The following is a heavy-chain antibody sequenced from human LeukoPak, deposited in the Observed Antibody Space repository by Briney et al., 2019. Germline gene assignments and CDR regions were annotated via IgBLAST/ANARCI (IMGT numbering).Heavy chain of an antibody. CDR3: ARDRGSGSRHFDS. D-gene: IGHD3-10*01. CDR2: INANGDTT. Sequence: PGGSLRLSCEASGFTFNTYVMHWVRQAPGKGLEYVSAINANGDTTYYVESVRGRFTISRDNSKNTLYLQMGRLRAEDMAVYYCARDRGSGSRHFDSWGQGTLVTVSS. CDR1: GFTFNTYV. V-gene: IGHV3-64*02. J-gene: IGHJ4*02.